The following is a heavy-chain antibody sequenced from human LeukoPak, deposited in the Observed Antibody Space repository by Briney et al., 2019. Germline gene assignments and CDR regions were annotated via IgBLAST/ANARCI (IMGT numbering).Heavy chain of an antibody. V-gene: IGHV4-34*01. D-gene: IGHD3-10*01. CDR2: INDSGGT. Sequence: SPTLSLTYPVYGGSFSGYYWSWIRQPPGKGREWIGEINDSGGTNSNPSVKSHVTISVDTSNNQFYQKLSSVSAENTAVYYCARGAPMVRGARQPNWFDPWGQGTLVTVSS. CDR1: GGSFSGYY. CDR3: ARGAPMVRGARQPNWFDP. J-gene: IGHJ5*02.